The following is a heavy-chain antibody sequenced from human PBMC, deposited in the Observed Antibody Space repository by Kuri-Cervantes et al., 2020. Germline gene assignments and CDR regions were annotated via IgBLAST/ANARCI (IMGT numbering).Heavy chain of an antibody. Sequence: SLKISCAASGFTFDDYAMHWVRQAPGKGLEWVSGISWNSGSIGYADSVKGRFTVSRDNVENTLYLQMSSLRVDDTAIYYCAKDDRPDYYDSSGYPLADGFDVWGQGTVVTVSS. CDR1: GFTFDDYA. D-gene: IGHD3-22*01. V-gene: IGHV3-9*01. CDR3: AKDDRPDYYDSSGYPLADGFDV. J-gene: IGHJ3*01. CDR2: ISWNSGSI.